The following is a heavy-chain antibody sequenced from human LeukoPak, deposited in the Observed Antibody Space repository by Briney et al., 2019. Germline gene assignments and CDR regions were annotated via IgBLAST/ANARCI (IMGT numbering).Heavy chain of an antibody. V-gene: IGHV4-34*01. CDR3: ARGRGIYYYYGMDV. CDR2: INHSGST. CDR1: GGSFSGCY. J-gene: IGHJ6*02. Sequence: SETLSLTCAVYGGSFSGCYWSWIRQPPGKGLEWIGEINHSGSTNYNPSLKSRVTISVDTSKNQFSLKLSSVTAADTAVYYCARGRGIYYYYGMDVWGQGTTVTVSS.